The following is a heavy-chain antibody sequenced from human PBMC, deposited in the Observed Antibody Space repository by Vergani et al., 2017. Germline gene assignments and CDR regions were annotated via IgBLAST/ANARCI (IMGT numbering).Heavy chain of an antibody. CDR1: GGSISSYY. D-gene: IGHD3-10*01. CDR3: ARAPGKGMKYAFDI. Sequence: QVQLQESGPGLVKPSETLSLTCTVSGGSISSYYWSWIRQPPGKGLEWIGYIYYSGSTNYNPSPMSRVTISVDTSKTQFSLNVSSVTAADTAVYYCARAPGKGMKYAFDIWGQGTMVTVSS. J-gene: IGHJ3*02. CDR2: IYYSGST. V-gene: IGHV4-59*01.